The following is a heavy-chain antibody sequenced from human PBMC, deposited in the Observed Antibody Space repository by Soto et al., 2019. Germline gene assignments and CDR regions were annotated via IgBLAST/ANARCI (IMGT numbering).Heavy chain of an antibody. Sequence: QVQLVQSGAEVQKPGSSVKVSCKASGGTFSSYAISWVRQAPGQGLEWMGGIIPIFGTANYAQKFQGRVTITADESTSTAYMELSSLRSEDTAVYYCARDSRYCSSTSCYIEGYWFDPWGQGTLVTVSS. V-gene: IGHV1-69*01. CDR3: ARDSRYCSSTSCYIEGYWFDP. D-gene: IGHD2-2*02. CDR2: IIPIFGTA. J-gene: IGHJ5*02. CDR1: GGTFSSYA.